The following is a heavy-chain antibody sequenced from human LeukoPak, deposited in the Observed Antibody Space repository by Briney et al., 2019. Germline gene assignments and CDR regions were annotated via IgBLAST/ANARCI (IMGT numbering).Heavy chain of an antibody. J-gene: IGHJ4*02. D-gene: IGHD4-11*01. CDR2: ISYDGNTI. V-gene: IGHV3-30-3*01. Sequence: PGRSLRLSCAASEFTFSNYALHWVRQAPGKGLQWVAVISYDGNTIHYADSVKGRFIISRDTSKNTLYLQMNSLRAEDTAFYYCARSGGLQKFDYWGQGTLVTVSS. CDR3: ARSGGLQKFDY. CDR1: EFTFSNYA.